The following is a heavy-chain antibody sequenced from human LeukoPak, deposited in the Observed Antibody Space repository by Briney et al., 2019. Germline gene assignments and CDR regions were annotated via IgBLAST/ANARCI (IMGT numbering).Heavy chain of an antibody. CDR3: ARTPPRGLIHF. CDR2: MSPKRANT. D-gene: IGHD3-16*01. V-gene: IGHV1-8*03. J-gene: IGHJ4*02. Sequence: ASVRVSSMASGYTFTAYDISWGRQAAGEGRERRGWMSPKRANTGFAQKLQRGVTITRETSISTAYMELRSLTYENTAVYYCARTPPRGLIHFWGQGTLVTVSS. CDR1: GYTFTAYD.